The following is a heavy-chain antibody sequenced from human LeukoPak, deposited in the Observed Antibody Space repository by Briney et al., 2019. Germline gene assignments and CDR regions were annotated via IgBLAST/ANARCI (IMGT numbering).Heavy chain of an antibody. D-gene: IGHD3-10*01. CDR3: ARLGSCSHLYYFYYYMYV. V-gene: IGHV4-4*07. CDR1: GGSISSYY. CDR2: IYTSGST. J-gene: IGHJ6*03. Sequence: SQTLSLTCTVSGGSISSYYWSWIRQPAGKGLEWIGGIYTSGSTNYNPSLKSRVTMSVDTSKNQFSLKLSSVTAAAQAVYYCARLGSCSHLYYFYYYMYVWGEGDAVTVSS.